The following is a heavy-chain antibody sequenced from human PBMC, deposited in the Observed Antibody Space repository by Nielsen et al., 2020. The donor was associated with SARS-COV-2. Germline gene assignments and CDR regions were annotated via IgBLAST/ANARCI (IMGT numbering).Heavy chain of an antibody. Sequence: SETLSLTCTVSGGSISSGGYYWTWIRQYPGKGLEWIGYISYSGTTYYSPSLKSRLNMSLDTSKNQFSLKLTSVTAADTAVYYCARLYCSSTSCNYYYGMDVWGQGTTVTVSS. J-gene: IGHJ6*02. CDR1: GGSISSGGYY. CDR2: ISYSGTT. V-gene: IGHV4-31*03. D-gene: IGHD2-2*01. CDR3: ARLYCSSTSCNYYYGMDV.